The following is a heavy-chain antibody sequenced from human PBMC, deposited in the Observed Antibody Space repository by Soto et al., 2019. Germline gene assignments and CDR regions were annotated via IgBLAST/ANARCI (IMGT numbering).Heavy chain of an antibody. CDR1: ELTFSASD. CDR2: IGTAGDT. J-gene: IGHJ6*02. CDR3: ARARLNYYGSGIYYYYYGMDV. Sequence: GGPLRLSFAAFELTFSASDLPGVAQATGKGRKWVSAIGTAGDTYYPGSVKGRFTISRENAKNSLYLQMNSLRAGDTAVYYCARARLNYYGSGIYYYYYGMDVWGQGTTVTVSS. D-gene: IGHD3-10*01. V-gene: IGHV3-13*01.